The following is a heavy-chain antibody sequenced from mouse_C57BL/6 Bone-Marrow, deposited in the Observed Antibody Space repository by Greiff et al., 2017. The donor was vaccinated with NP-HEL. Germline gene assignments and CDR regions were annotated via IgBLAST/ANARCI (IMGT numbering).Heavy chain of an antibody. V-gene: IGHV3-6*01. CDR1: GYSITSGYY. D-gene: IGHD2-5*01. Sequence: EVQLQESGPGLVKPSQSLSLTCSVTGYSITSGYYWNWIRQFPGNKLEWMGYISYDGSNNYTPSLKNLISITRDTSTNQFLLKLNSVTTEYTATYYCARAYSRTSYYYAMDYWGQGTSVTVSS. J-gene: IGHJ4*01. CDR3: ARAYSRTSYYYAMDY. CDR2: ISYDGSN.